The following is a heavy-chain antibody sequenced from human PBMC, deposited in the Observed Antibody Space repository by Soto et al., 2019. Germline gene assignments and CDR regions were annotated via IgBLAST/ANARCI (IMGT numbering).Heavy chain of an antibody. Sequence: PSETLSLTCTFSGGSISSGDYYWSWIRQPPGKGLEWIGYIYYSGSTYYNPSLKSRVTISVDTSKNQFSLKLSSVTAADTAVYYCARVRYYYGSGSSNWFDPWGQGTLVTVSS. CDR2: IYYSGST. J-gene: IGHJ5*02. V-gene: IGHV4-30-4*01. D-gene: IGHD3-10*01. CDR1: GGSISSGDYY. CDR3: ARVRYYYGSGSSNWFDP.